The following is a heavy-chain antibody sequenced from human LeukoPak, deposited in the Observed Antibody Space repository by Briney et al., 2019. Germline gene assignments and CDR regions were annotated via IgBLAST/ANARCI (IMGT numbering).Heavy chain of an antibody. CDR3: TRGFYCSDHSCYVNGEFDY. V-gene: IGHV3-13*01. CDR2: IGTSGDT. J-gene: IGHJ4*02. Sequence: GGSLRLSCAASGFTFSTYDMHWVRQTPGGGLEWVSGIGTSGDTHYPDSVEGRFTISRENAKNSLYLQMNSLRAGDTAVYYCTRGFYCSDHSCYVNGEFDYWGQGTLVTVFS. CDR1: GFTFSTYD. D-gene: IGHD2-2*01.